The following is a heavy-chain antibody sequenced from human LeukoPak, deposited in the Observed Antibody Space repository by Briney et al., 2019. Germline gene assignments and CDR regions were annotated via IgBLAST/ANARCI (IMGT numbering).Heavy chain of an antibody. CDR1: GASFSAND. J-gene: IGHJ4*02. CDR2: INHSGAI. V-gene: IGHV4-34*01. D-gene: IGHD3-10*01. Sequence: SETLSLTCAVYGASFSANDWIWIRQPPGKGVEWIGEINHSGAITYKPSLKGRLTISSDTSKNQFSLKLSSVTAADTAVYYCARYCGSENYCISYWGQGTLVTVFS. CDR3: ARYCGSENYCISY.